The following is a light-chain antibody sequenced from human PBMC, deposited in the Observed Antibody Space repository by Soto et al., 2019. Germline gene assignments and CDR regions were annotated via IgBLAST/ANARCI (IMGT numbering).Light chain of an antibody. CDR2: KAS. Sequence: DIQMTQSPSTLSASVGDRVAISCRASRSIGIWLAWYQQKPGKAPKRLIYKASSLESGVPSRFGDSGSGTEFTLTISSLQPDDFATYHCQQYNDYSWTFGQGTKVEI. V-gene: IGKV1-5*03. CDR1: RSIGIW. CDR3: QQYNDYSWT. J-gene: IGKJ1*01.